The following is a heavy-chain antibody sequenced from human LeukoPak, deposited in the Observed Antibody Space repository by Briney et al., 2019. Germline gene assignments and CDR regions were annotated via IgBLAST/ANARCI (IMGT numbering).Heavy chain of an antibody. CDR2: ISSSGSTI. J-gene: IGHJ4*02. CDR1: GFTFSSYE. CDR3: GAGINSGSIDY. Sequence: QPGGSLRLSCAASGFTFSSYEMNWVRQAPGKGLEWVSYISSSGSTIYYADSVKGRFTISRDNAKNSLYLQMNSLRAEDTALYYCGAGINSGSIDYWGQGTLVTVSS. D-gene: IGHD5-12*01. V-gene: IGHV3-48*03.